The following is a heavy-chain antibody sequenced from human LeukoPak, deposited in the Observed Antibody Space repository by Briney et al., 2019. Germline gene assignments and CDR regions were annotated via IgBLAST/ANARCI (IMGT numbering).Heavy chain of an antibody. CDR3: ARLLGGGPAATPFDY. Sequence: KPGESLKISCKGSGYIFTGYWIGWVRQMPGKGLEWMGIIYPGDSDTRYSPSFEGQVTISADRSISNAFLQWSRLQASDTAIYYCARLLGGGPAATPFDYWGQGTLLAVSS. J-gene: IGHJ4*02. V-gene: IGHV5-51*01. CDR2: IYPGDSDT. CDR1: GYIFTGYW. D-gene: IGHD2-2*01.